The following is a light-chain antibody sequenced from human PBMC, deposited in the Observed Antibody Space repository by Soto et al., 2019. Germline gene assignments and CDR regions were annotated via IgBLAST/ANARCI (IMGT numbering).Light chain of an antibody. J-gene: IGKJ5*01. Sequence: QMTQSPSSLSASVGDRVTITCRASQSISNYLNWYQQKPGKAPKFLIYAASNLQSGVPSRFSGSGSGTDFTLTISSLQPEDFATYYCQQGYIHPLTFAQGTRLEIK. V-gene: IGKV1-39*01. CDR1: QSISNY. CDR2: AAS. CDR3: QQGYIHPLT.